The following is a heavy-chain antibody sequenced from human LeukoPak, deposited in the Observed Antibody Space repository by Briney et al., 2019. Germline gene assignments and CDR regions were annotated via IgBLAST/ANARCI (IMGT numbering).Heavy chain of an antibody. J-gene: IGHJ6*03. CDR2: INPSGGST. Sequence: ASVKVSCKASGYTFTSYYMHWVRQAPGQGLEWMGIINPSGGSTSYAQKFQGRVTMTRDMSTSTVYMELSSLRSEDTAVYYCAGIAAAGPLGNYYYMDVWGKGTTVTVSS. D-gene: IGHD6-13*01. V-gene: IGHV1-46*01. CDR1: GYTFTSYY. CDR3: AGIAAAGPLGNYYYMDV.